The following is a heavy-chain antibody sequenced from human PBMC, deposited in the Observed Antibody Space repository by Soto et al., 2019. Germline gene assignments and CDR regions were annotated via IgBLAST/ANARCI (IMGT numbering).Heavy chain of an antibody. CDR3: ARGPSGWYAYDY. CDR2: INSDGSTT. CDR1: GFIFSSSW. Sequence: EVQLVESGGGLVQPGGSLRLSCAASGFIFSSSWMHWVRQAPGKGLVWVSRINSDGSTTNYADSVKDRFTISRDNAKNTLYLHMNSLRAEDTAVYYCARGPSGWYAYDYWGQGTLVTVSS. V-gene: IGHV3-74*01. D-gene: IGHD6-19*01. J-gene: IGHJ4*02.